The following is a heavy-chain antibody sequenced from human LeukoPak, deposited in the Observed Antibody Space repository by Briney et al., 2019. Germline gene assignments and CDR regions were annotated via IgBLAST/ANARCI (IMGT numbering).Heavy chain of an antibody. D-gene: IGHD3-22*01. Sequence: RSLRLSCAASGFTFSDYAMHWVRQAPGKGLEWVAFISYDGSNKYYADSVKGRFTISRDNSKNTLYLQMNSLRAEDTAVYYCAKSYYYDSSGYSIDYWGQGTLVTVSS. CDR3: AKSYYYDSSGYSIDY. V-gene: IGHV3-30*18. CDR2: ISYDGSNK. J-gene: IGHJ4*02. CDR1: GFTFSDYA.